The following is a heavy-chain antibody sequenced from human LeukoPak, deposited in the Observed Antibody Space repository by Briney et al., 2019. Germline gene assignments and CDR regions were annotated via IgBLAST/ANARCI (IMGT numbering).Heavy chain of an antibody. J-gene: IGHJ3*02. D-gene: IGHD3-3*01. CDR2: ISGSDLTT. CDR1: GFTLRNYG. V-gene: IGHV3-23*01. Sequence: GGSLRLSCAASGFTLRNYGMSWVRQAPGKGLEWVSSISGSDLTTHYADSVKGRFTISRDNSKNTLDLQMNSLRAEDTAVYYCARGPSARFFGVAKGAFDIWGQGTMVTVSS. CDR3: ARGPSARFFGVAKGAFDI.